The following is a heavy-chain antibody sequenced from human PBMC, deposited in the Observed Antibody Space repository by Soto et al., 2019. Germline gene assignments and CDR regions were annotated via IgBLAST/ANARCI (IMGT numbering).Heavy chain of an antibody. CDR3: ARDAYDSSGYYRNFDY. V-gene: IGHV3-48*01. J-gene: IGHJ4*02. Sequence: PGGSLRLSCAASGFTFSSYTMNWVRQAPGKGLEWVSYISSSSSTIYYADSVKGRFTISRDNAKNSLYLQMNSLRAEDTAVYYCARDAYDSSGYYRNFDYWGQGT. CDR1: GFTFSSYT. CDR2: ISSSSSTI. D-gene: IGHD3-22*01.